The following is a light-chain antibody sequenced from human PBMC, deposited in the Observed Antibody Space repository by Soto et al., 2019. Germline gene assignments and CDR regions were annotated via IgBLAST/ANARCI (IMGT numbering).Light chain of an antibody. J-gene: IGLJ1*01. V-gene: IGLV1-40*01. CDR2: GNI. CDR3: QSYDISLSGLV. CDR1: SSNIGSNT. Sequence: QSVLTQPPAASGTPGQRVTISCSGSSSNIGSNTVSWYQQLPGTAPKLLIFGNINRPSGVPDRFSGSKSGTSASLAITGLQAEDEADYYCQSYDISLSGLVFGTGTKLTVL.